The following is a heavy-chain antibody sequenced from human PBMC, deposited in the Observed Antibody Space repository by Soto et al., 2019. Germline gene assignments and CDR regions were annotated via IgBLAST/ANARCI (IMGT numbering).Heavy chain of an antibody. CDR1: GLTFSTYG. V-gene: IGHV3-30*18. CDR3: VNDTLGGMTPVFMPGPV. Sequence: VQLVESGGGVVQPGRSLRLSCAASGLTFSTYGFHWVHQAPGKGLEWVAVISNDVRNIHYAESVKGRFTISRDNSKNTLYLQMNSLRTNDTAVYYCVNDTLGGMTPVFMPGPVWGQGTLVTVSS. J-gene: IGHJ4*02. D-gene: IGHD2-2*01. CDR2: ISNDVRNI.